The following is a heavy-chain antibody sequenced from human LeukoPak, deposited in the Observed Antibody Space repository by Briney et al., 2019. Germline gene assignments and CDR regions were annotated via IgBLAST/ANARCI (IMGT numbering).Heavy chain of an antibody. CDR1: GXSISTYY. CDR3: ARTDANYWYFDL. J-gene: IGHJ2*01. CDR2: IYYSGST. D-gene: IGHD2-8*01. V-gene: IGHV4-59*08. Sequence: PSETLSLTCAVSGXSISTYYGNWIRQPPGKGLEWIGYIYYSGSTSYNPSLKSRVTISVDTSKNQFSLKLSSVTAADTAVYYCARTDANYWYFDLWGRGTLVTVSS.